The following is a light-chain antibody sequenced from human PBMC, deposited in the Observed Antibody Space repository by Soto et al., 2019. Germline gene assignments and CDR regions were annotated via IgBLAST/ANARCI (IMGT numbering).Light chain of an antibody. V-gene: IGLV1-51*01. J-gene: IGLJ1*01. CDR3: GTWDSSLSAYV. CDR1: SSDIGAYTY. Sequence: QSALTQPASVSGSPGQSITISCTGTSSDIGAYTYVSWYQHPPDKAPKLIIYDNNKRPSGIPDRFSGSKSGTSATLGITGLQTGDEADYYCGTWDSSLSAYVFGTGTKLTVL. CDR2: DNN.